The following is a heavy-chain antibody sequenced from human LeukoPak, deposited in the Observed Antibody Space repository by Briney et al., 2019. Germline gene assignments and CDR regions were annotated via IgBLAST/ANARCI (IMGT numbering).Heavy chain of an antibody. D-gene: IGHD6-19*01. CDR1: GFTFSSYG. Sequence: GGSLRLSCAASGFTFSSYGMHWVRQAPGKGLEWVAVISYDGSNKYYADSVKGRFTISRDNSKNTLYLQMNSLRAEDTAVYYCAKDESSGWYGDWGQGTLVTVSS. CDR2: ISYDGSNK. CDR3: AKDESSGWYGD. V-gene: IGHV3-30*18. J-gene: IGHJ4*02.